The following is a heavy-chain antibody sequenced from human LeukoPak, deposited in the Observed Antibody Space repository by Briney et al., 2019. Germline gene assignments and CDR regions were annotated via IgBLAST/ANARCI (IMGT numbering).Heavy chain of an antibody. V-gene: IGHV4-39*01. Sequence: SETLSLTCTVSGGSISSSNYYWDWVRQPRGQGLEWIGSIHYSGSTYYNPSLRRRVTISVDTSKNQFSLKMSSVTAADTAVYYCAKTTGRGTVDPGTSGYITFWGQGTLVTVSS. CDR2: IHYSGST. CDR1: GGSISSSNYY. CDR3: AKTTGRGTVDPGTSGYITF. J-gene: IGHJ4*02. D-gene: IGHD1-26*01.